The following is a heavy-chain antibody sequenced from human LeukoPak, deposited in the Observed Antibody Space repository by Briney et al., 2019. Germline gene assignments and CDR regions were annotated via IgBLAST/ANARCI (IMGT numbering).Heavy chain of an antibody. V-gene: IGHV3-30*02. J-gene: IGHJ4*02. Sequence: GGSLRLSCAASGFTFSSYGMHWVRQAPGKGLEWVAFIRYDGSNKYYADSVKGRFTISRDNSKNTLYLQMNSLRAEDTAVYYCAKDSRYSSGWYVPDYWGQGTLVTVSS. CDR3: AKDSRYSSGWYVPDY. CDR1: GFTFSSYG. CDR2: IRYDGSNK. D-gene: IGHD6-19*01.